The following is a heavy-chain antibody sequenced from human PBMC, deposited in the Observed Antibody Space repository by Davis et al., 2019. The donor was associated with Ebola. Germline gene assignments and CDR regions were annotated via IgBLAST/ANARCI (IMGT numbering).Heavy chain of an antibody. CDR1: GFTFSDYY. CDR2: ISSSGSTI. J-gene: IGHJ5*02. D-gene: IGHD6-13*01. Sequence: GESLKISCAASGFTFSDYYMSWIRQAPGKGLEWVSYISSSGSTIYYADSVKGRFTISRDNAKNSLYLQMNSLRAEDTAVYYCARAVDFKYSSSHDWFDPWGQGTLVTVSS. V-gene: IGHV3-11*01. CDR3: ARAVDFKYSSSHDWFDP.